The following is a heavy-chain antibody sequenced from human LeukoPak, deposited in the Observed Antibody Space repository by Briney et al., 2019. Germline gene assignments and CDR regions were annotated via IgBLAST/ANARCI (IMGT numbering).Heavy chain of an antibody. CDR2: MNPNSGNT. CDR1: GYTFTSYD. V-gene: IGHV1-8*03. J-gene: IGHJ6*03. CDR3: ARVAPTEGPYYDFWSGYLRGFGSRYYYMDV. Sequence: GASVKVSCKAPGYTFTSYDINWVRQATGQGLEWMGWMNPNSGNTGYAQKFQGRVTITRNTSISTAYMELSSLRSEDTAVYYCARVAPTEGPYYDFWSGYLRGFGSRYYYMDVWGKGTTVTVSS. D-gene: IGHD3-3*01.